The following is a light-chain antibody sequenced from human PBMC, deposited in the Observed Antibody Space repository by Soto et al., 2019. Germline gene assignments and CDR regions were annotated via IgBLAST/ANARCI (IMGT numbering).Light chain of an antibody. CDR1: QSISSW. J-gene: IGKJ1*01. V-gene: IGKV1-5*01. CDR3: QQYNFYRT. Sequence: DVQITQYPSTLTASVGARVIITCRASQSISSWLAWFQQKPGKAPKLLIYDASTLESGVPSRFSGSGSGTEFTLTISSLQPDDFATYYCQQYNFYRTFGQGTKVDIK. CDR2: DAS.